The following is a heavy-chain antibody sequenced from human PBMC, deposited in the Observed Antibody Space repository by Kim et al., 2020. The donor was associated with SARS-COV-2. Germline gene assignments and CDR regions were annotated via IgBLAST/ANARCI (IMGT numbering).Heavy chain of an antibody. V-gene: IGHV1-3*01. CDR2: INAGNGNT. D-gene: IGHD2-2*01. Sequence: ASVKVSCKASGYTFTSYAMHWVRQAPGQRLEWMGWINAGNGNTKYSQKFQGRVTITRDTTASTAYMELSSLRSEDTAVYYCARDGQLYCSSTSCYGKNWFAPWGQGTLVTVSS. CDR3: ARDGQLYCSSTSCYGKNWFAP. CDR1: GYTFTSYA. J-gene: IGHJ5*02.